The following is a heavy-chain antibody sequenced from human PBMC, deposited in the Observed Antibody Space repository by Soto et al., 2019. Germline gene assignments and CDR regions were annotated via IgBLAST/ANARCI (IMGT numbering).Heavy chain of an antibody. Sequence: QVQLVESGGGVVQPGRSLRLSCAASGFTFSSYGMHWVRQAPGKGLEWVAVISYDGSNKYYADSVKGRFTISRDNSKNTLYLQMNSLRAEVTAVYYCAKEGHYYYGMDVWGQGTTVTVSS. V-gene: IGHV3-30*18. CDR1: GFTFSSYG. J-gene: IGHJ6*02. CDR2: ISYDGSNK. CDR3: AKEGHYYYGMDV.